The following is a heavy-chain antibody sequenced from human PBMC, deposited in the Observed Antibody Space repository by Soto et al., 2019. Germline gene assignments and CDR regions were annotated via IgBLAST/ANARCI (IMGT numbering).Heavy chain of an antibody. V-gene: IGHV4-39*01. CDR1: GGSIYSSNYY. Sequence: PSETLSLTCTVSGGSIYSSNYYWAWIRQTPGKGLEWIGIIYYSGTTSYNPSLKSRVTISVDTSKNQFSLKLSSVTAADTALYYCARHNYGRDDYYYGMDVWGQGTTVTVS. D-gene: IGHD3-10*01. CDR3: ARHNYGRDDYYYGMDV. J-gene: IGHJ6*02. CDR2: IYYSGTT.